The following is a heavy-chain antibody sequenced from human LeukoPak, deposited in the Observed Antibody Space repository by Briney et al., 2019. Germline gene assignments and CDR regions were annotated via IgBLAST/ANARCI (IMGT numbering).Heavy chain of an antibody. CDR1: GFTLSNYG. V-gene: IGHV3-23*01. CDR2: ISDSGRST. CDR3: AKRGVVIRVILVGFHKEAYYFDS. D-gene: IGHD2-15*01. J-gene: IGHJ4*02. Sequence: GGSLRLSCVVSGFTLSNYGMSWVRQAPGKGLEWVAGISDSGRSTNYANSVKGRFTISRDNPKNTLYLQMNSLRAEDTAVYFCAKRGVVIRVILVGFHKEAYYFDSWGQGALVTVSS.